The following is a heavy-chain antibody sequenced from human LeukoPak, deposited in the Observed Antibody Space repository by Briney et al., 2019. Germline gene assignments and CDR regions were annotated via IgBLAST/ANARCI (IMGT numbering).Heavy chain of an antibody. V-gene: IGHV4-30-2*01. J-gene: IGHJ5*02. CDR2: IYHSGST. CDR1: GGSISSGGYS. D-gene: IGHD3-10*01. Sequence: PSETLSLTCAVSGGSISSGGYSWSWIRQPPGKGLEWIGYIYHSGSTYYNPSLKSRVTISVDRSKNQFSLELSSVTAADTAVYYCARGITMVRGVDFNWFDPWGQGTLVTVSS. CDR3: ARGITMVRGVDFNWFDP.